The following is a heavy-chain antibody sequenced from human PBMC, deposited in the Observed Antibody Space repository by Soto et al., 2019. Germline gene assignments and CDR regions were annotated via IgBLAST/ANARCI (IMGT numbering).Heavy chain of an antibody. Sequence: GGSLRLSCVVSQFPFSRSWMSWVRQAPGKGLEWVANINEDGTETYYAESVRGRLTFSRDNAQNSLFLQMNSLRAEDTAVYYCARCITMVRGEVARGPKYYYYGLDVWGQGTTVTASS. CDR2: INEDGTET. D-gene: IGHD3-10*01. V-gene: IGHV3-7*01. J-gene: IGHJ6*02. CDR3: ARCITMVRGEVARGPKYYYYGLDV. CDR1: QFPFSRSW.